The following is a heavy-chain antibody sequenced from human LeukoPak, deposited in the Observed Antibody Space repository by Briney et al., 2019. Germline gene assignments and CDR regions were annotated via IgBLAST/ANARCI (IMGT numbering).Heavy chain of an antibody. CDR1: GGSFSGYY. CDR3: ARAPWDYGGNYYDY. D-gene: IGHD4-17*01. Sequence: KPSETLSLTCAVYGGSFSGYYWSWIRQPPGKGLEWIGEINHSGSTNYNPSLKSRVTISVDTSKNQFSLKLSSVTAADTAVYYCARAPWDYGGNYYDYWGQGTLVTVSS. CDR2: INHSGST. J-gene: IGHJ4*02. V-gene: IGHV4-34*01.